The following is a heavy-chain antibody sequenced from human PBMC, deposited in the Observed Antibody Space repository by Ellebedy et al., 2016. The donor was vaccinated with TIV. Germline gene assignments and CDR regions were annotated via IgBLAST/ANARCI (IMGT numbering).Heavy chain of an antibody. Sequence: MPSETLSLTCTVSGGSISSYYWSWIRQPPGKGLEWSGYIYYSGSTNYNPSLKSRVTISVDTSKNQFSLKLSSVTAADTAVYYCASLPWYYDSSGYSLDYWGQGTLVTVSS. CDR2: IYYSGST. D-gene: IGHD3-22*01. CDR1: GGSISSYY. CDR3: ASLPWYYDSSGYSLDY. V-gene: IGHV4-59*01. J-gene: IGHJ4*02.